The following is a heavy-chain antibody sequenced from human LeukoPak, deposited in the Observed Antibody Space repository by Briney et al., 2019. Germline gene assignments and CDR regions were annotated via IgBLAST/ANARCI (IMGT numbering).Heavy chain of an antibody. Sequence: SETLSLTCTVSGGSISSYYWSWIRQPAGKGLEWIGRIYTSGSTNYNPSLKSRVTMSVDTSKNQFSLKLSSVTAADTAVYYCARDRAWIQLWIDAFDIWGQGTMVTVSS. CDR2: IYTSGST. D-gene: IGHD5-18*01. CDR3: ARDRAWIQLWIDAFDI. V-gene: IGHV4-4*07. CDR1: GGSISSYY. J-gene: IGHJ3*02.